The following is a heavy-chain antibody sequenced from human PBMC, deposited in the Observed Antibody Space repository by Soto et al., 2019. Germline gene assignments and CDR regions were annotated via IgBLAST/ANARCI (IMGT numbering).Heavy chain of an antibody. V-gene: IGHV4-59*01. CDR1: GGSISSYY. J-gene: IGHJ6*03. Sequence: SETLSLTCTVSGGSISSYYWSWIRQPPGKGLEWIGYIYYSGSTNYNPSLKSRVTISVDTSKNQFSLKLSSVTAADTAVYYCARIAARGLTRVIRLNYYYYCMDDWGKVTXVTVSS. CDR3: ARIAARGLTRVIRLNYYYYCMDD. CDR2: IYYSGST. D-gene: IGHD6-6*01.